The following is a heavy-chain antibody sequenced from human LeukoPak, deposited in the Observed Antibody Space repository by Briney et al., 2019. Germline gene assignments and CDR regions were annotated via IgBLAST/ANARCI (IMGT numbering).Heavy chain of an antibody. Sequence: GGSLRLSCAVSGFIVWSNYMSWVRQPPGKGLEWVSVIYSGGATKHADSVKGRFIISRDNSKNTLYLQMNNLRAEDTAVYYCAREKKCSGGSCYGDAFDIWGQGTMVTVSS. CDR2: IYSGGAT. CDR1: GFIVWSNY. CDR3: AREKKCSGGSCYGDAFDI. J-gene: IGHJ3*02. D-gene: IGHD2-15*01. V-gene: IGHV3-66*01.